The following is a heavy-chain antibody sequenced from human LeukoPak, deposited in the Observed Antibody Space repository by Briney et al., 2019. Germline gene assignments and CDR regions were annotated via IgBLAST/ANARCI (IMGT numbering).Heavy chain of an antibody. CDR1: GYTFTSYD. Sequence: ASVKVSCKASGYTFTSYDINWVRQATGQGLEWMGWMNPNSGNTGYAQKFQGRVTMTRDTSISTAYMELSRLRSDDTAVYYCARADYYGSGSYSRSIGFDPWGQGTLVTVSS. V-gene: IGHV1-8*02. CDR2: MNPNSGNT. CDR3: ARADYYGSGSYSRSIGFDP. D-gene: IGHD3-10*01. J-gene: IGHJ5*02.